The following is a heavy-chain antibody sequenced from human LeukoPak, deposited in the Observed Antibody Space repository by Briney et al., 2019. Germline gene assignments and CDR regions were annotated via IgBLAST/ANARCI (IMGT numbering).Heavy chain of an antibody. J-gene: IGHJ4*02. Sequence: VASVKVSCKASGYRFSSYYLIWVRQAPGQGLEWMGIINPSAGSTYYAQKLQGGVTMTRDMSTSTVYMELSSLRSEDTALYYCATGSHVRVYDSNPYYGHYWGQGTLVTVSS. D-gene: IGHD3-22*01. CDR3: ATGSHVRVYDSNPYYGHY. CDR2: INPSAGST. V-gene: IGHV1-46*04. CDR1: GYRFSSYY.